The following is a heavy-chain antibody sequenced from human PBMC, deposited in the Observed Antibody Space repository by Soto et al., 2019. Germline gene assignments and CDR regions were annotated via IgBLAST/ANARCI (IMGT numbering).Heavy chain of an antibody. Sequence: GGSLRLSCAASGFTFSSYSMNWVRQAPGKGLEWVSYISSSSSAIYYADPVKDRFTISRDNAKNSLYLQMNSLRAEDTAVYYCARDWDNKGYDYWGQGTLVTVSS. CDR1: GFTFSSYS. CDR3: ARDWDNKGYDY. V-gene: IGHV3-48*01. J-gene: IGHJ4*02. D-gene: IGHD2-15*01. CDR2: ISSSSSAI.